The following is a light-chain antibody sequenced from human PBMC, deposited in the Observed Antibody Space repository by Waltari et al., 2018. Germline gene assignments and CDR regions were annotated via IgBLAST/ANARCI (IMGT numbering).Light chain of an antibody. J-gene: IGKJ4*01. CDR2: GAS. Sequence: DIQMTQSPSSLSASVGDRVTITCRASQSIHKYLNWYQQKPGKAPKLLIYGASSLQNGVPSSFSGSGSATDFTLTISSLQPEDFATYYCQQSYSTPPTFGGGTKVEI. V-gene: IGKV1-39*01. CDR1: QSIHKY. CDR3: QQSYSTPPT.